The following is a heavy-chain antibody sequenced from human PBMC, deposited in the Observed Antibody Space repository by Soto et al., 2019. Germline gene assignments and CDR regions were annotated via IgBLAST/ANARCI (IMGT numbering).Heavy chain of an antibody. V-gene: IGHV3-48*01. J-gene: IGHJ4*02. D-gene: IGHD5-18*01. Sequence: GGSLRISFADSGFTFSCYSMNWGRQAPGKGVKRVSYISSSSSTIYYADYVKGRFTISRDNAKNSLYLQMNSLRAEDTAIYYCARDIDSYDYGRGCFNYWGQGTLVTVSS. CDR3: ARDIDSYDYGRGCFNY. CDR1: GFTFSCYS. CDR2: ISSSSSTI.